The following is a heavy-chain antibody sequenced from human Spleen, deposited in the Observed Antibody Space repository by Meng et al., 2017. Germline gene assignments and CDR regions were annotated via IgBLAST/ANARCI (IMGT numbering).Heavy chain of an antibody. CDR2: LSGTGVTT. Sequence: GGSLRLSCAASGFSFSLSAMSWVRQAPGQGLDWVSGLSGTGVTTYYADSVKGRFTISRDNSKSTLYLQMDSLRAEDTAIYYCATHYDSSGYSYLDYWGQGTLVTVSS. V-gene: IGHV3-23*01. CDR1: GFSFSLSA. D-gene: IGHD3-22*01. CDR3: ATHYDSSGYSYLDY. J-gene: IGHJ4*02.